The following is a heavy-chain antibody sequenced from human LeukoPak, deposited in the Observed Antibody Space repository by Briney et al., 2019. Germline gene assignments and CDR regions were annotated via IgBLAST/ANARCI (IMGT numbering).Heavy chain of an antibody. V-gene: IGHV1-2*02. CDR1: GYTFTGYY. J-gene: IGHJ3*02. CDR3: ARGGARYCSGGSCYARGAFDI. D-gene: IGHD2-15*01. CDR2: INPNSGGT. Sequence: GASVKVSCKASGYTFTGYYMHWVRHAPGQGLEWMGWINPNSGGTNYAQKFQGRVTMTRDTSISTAYMELSRLRSDDTAVYYCARGGARYCSGGSCYARGAFDIWGQGTMVTVSS.